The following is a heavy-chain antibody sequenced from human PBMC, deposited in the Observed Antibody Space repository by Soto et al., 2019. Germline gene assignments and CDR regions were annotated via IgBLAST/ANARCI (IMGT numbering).Heavy chain of an antibody. V-gene: IGHV4-4*02. D-gene: IGHD2-8*01. CDR2: IFHNGST. J-gene: IGHJ4*02. Sequence: SETLSLTCAVSGDSININNWWSWVRQPPGKGLQWIGEIFHNGSTNYNPSLKSRVTISVDKSKDQFSLEVTSVTAADTAVYYCARYCNNSDCRHLYYFDYWGLGTLVTVSS. CDR3: ARYCNNSDCRHLYYFDY. CDR1: GDSININNW.